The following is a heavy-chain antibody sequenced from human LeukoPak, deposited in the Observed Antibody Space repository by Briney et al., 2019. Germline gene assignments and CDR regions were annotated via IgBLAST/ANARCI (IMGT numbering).Heavy chain of an antibody. D-gene: IGHD3-16*02. J-gene: IGHJ4*02. CDR3: ARAVGDYVWGSYRSDY. V-gene: IGHV1-18*01. Sequence: ASVKVSCKASGYTFTSYGISWVRQAPGQGLEWMGWISAYNGNTNYAQKLQGRVTMTTDTSTSTAYMELRSLRSDDTAVYYCARAVGDYVWGSYRSDYWGQGTLVTVSS. CDR2: ISAYNGNT. CDR1: GYTFTSYG.